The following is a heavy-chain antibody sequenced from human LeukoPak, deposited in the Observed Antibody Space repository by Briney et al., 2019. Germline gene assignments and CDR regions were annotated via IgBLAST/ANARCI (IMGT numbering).Heavy chain of an antibody. CDR2: IYYSGST. CDR3: ARETRSYTFGGVIVAADI. J-gene: IGHJ3*02. Sequence: SETLSLTCTVSGGSISSGGYYWSWIRQHPGKGLEWIGYIYYSGSTYYNPSLKSRVTISVDTSKNQFSLKLSSVIAADTAVYYCARETRSYTFGGVIVAADIWGQGTMVTVSS. CDR1: GGSISSGGYY. D-gene: IGHD3-16*02. V-gene: IGHV4-31*03.